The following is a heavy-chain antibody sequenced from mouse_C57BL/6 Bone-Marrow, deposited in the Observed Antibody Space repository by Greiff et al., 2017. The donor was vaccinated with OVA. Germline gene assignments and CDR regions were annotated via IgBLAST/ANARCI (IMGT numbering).Heavy chain of an antibody. Sequence: VQLQQPGAELVKPGASVKLSCKASGYTFTSYWMHWVKQRPGRGLEWIGRIDPNSGGTKYNEKFKSKATLTVDKHSSTAYMQLSSLTSEDSAVYYCARRLFITTVVATDYYAMDYWGQGTSVTVSS. CDR1: GYTFTSYW. CDR2: IDPNSGGT. V-gene: IGHV1-72*01. D-gene: IGHD1-1*01. J-gene: IGHJ4*01. CDR3: ARRLFITTVVATDYYAMDY.